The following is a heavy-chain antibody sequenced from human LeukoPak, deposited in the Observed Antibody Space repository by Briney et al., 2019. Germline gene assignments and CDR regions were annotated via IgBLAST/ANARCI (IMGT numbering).Heavy chain of an antibody. J-gene: IGHJ3*02. D-gene: IGHD1-1*01. Sequence: GGSLRLSCAASGFTFSSYSMNWVRQAPGKGLGWVSSVSSSSTNKFYADSVKGRFTISRDDAKNSLYLRMNSLRVEDTAVYYCARENFMATSGTTFDIWGQGTMVSVSS. CDR1: GFTFSSYS. V-gene: IGHV3-21*01. CDR2: VSSSSTNK. CDR3: ARENFMATSGTTFDI.